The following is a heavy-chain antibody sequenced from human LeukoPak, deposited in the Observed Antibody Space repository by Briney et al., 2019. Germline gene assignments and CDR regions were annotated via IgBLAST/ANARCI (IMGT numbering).Heavy chain of an antibody. CDR2: IWNDGSNE. CDR3: AKAWSSWSYYYYMDV. Sequence: GGSLRLSCASSGFTFSSYGMHWVRQAPGKGLEWVAVIWNDGSNEYYADSVKGRFTISRDNSKNTLYLQMNSLRDEDTAVYYCAKAWSSWSYYYYMDVWGEGTTVTVSS. D-gene: IGHD6-13*01. V-gene: IGHV3-33*06. CDR1: GFTFSSYG. J-gene: IGHJ6*03.